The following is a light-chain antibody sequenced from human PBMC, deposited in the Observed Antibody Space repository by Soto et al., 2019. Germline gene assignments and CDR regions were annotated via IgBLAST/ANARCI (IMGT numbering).Light chain of an antibody. V-gene: IGLV3-9*01. CDR1: NIGSKN. Sequence: SYELTQPLSVSVALGQTARITCGGNNIGSKNVHWYQQKPGQAPVLVIYRDSNRPSGIPERVSGSNSGKTATLTISRAQAGDEADYYCQVWDRSTACVFGGGTQLTVL. J-gene: IGLJ3*02. CDR2: RDS. CDR3: QVWDRSTACV.